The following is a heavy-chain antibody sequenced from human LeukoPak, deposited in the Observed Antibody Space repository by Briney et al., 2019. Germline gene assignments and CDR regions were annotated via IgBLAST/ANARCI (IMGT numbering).Heavy chain of an antibody. V-gene: IGHV3-23*01. CDR3: AKGRSGVSSAANNY. D-gene: IGHD2-2*01. CDR1: EFTFSSYA. CDR2: ISGSGDST. J-gene: IGHJ4*02. Sequence: GGSLRLSCAASEFTFSSYAMSWVRQAPGKGLEWVSTISGSGDSTYYADSVKGRFTISRDNSKNTLHLQMNSLRAEDTAVYSCAKGRSGVSSAANNYWGQGTLVTVSS.